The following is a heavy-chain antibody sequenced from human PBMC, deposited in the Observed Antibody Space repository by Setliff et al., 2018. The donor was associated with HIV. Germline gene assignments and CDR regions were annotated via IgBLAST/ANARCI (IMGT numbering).Heavy chain of an antibody. CDR1: GLSFSSYV. D-gene: IGHD5-18*01. Sequence: GGSLRLSCAASGLSFSSYVMSWVRQAPGKGLEWVSGISGSGGSTYYADSVKGRFTISRDNSKNKVYLQMNNLRAEDTAVYYCARDGYSYGFFDYWGQGTLVTVSS. CDR3: ARDGYSYGFFDY. J-gene: IGHJ4*02. CDR2: ISGSGGST. V-gene: IGHV3-23*01.